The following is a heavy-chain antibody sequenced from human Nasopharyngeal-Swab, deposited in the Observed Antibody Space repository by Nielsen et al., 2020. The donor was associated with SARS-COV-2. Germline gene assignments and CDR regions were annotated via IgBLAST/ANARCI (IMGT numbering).Heavy chain of an antibody. D-gene: IGHD2-2*01. V-gene: IGHV5-51*01. CDR2: IYPGDSDT. CDR1: GYSFSDYC. CDR3: ARGGSSWAYGYDA. J-gene: IGHJ3*01. Sequence: GESLKISCKGSGYSFSDYCIGWVRHMPGKGLEWLGVIYPGDSDTTYSPSFQGQVIISVDKSSSIAYLQWTRLKVPDTAMYYCARGGSSWAYGYDAWGQGTMVTVTS.